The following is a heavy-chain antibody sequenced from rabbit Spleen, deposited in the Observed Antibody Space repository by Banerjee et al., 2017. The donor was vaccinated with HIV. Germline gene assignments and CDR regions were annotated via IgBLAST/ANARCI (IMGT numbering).Heavy chain of an antibody. CDR1: GFSFSSSYW. CDR2: IYAGISGST. J-gene: IGHJ4*01. Sequence: AESGGDLVKLEGSLTLTCAVSGFSFSSSYWLCWVRQVPGKGLEWIACIYAGISGSTYYASWAKGPFIISKTSSTTVTLQMASLTAADTATYFCGRYVRDCGYCYANLWGPGTLVPVS. V-gene: IGHV1S45*01. CDR3: GRYVRDCGYCYANL. D-gene: IGHD6-1*01.